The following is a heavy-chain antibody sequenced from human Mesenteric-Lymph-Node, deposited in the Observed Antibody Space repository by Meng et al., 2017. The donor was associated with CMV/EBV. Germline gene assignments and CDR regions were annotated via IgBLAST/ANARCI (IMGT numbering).Heavy chain of an antibody. V-gene: IGHV3-15*01. CDR1: GFTFSSYA. Sequence: GESLKISCVASGFTFSSYAMHWVRQAPGKGLEWVGLIKSNSDGGTTDYAAPVRGRFTISRDDSKNTVYLQMNSLKTEDTAVYYCTGWLVHWGQGTLVTVSS. D-gene: IGHD6-19*01. J-gene: IGHJ4*02. CDR3: TGWLVH. CDR2: IKSNSDGGTT.